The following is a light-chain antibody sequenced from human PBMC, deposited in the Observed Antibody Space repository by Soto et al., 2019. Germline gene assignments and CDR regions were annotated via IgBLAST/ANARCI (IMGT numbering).Light chain of an antibody. V-gene: IGLV2-14*01. Sequence: QSALTQPASVSGSPGQSITISCTGTSSDFGGYNYVSWYQQHPGKAPKLMIYEVSNRPSGVSNRFSGSKSGNTASLTISGLQAEDEADYYCSSYTSSSTVVFGGGPKLTVL. J-gene: IGLJ2*01. CDR3: SSYTSSSTVV. CDR2: EVS. CDR1: SSDFGGYNY.